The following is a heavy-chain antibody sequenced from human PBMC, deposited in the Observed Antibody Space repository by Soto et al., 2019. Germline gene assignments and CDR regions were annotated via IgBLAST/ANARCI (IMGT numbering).Heavy chain of an antibody. V-gene: IGHV3-74*01. CDR2: INSDGSST. J-gene: IGHJ4*02. CDR3: ARGPSRYSSSGHFDY. Sequence: ELQLVESGGGLVQRGGSLRLSCAASGFTVSSYWMHWVRQAPGKGLVWVSRINSDGSSTSYADSVKGRFTISRDNAKNTLYLQMNSLRAEDTAVYYCARGPSRYSSSGHFDYWGQGTLVTVSS. CDR1: GFTVSSYW. D-gene: IGHD6-6*01.